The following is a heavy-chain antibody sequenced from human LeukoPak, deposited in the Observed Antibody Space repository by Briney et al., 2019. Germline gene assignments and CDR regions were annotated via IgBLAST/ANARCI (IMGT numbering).Heavy chain of an antibody. CDR2: FDPEDGET. D-gene: IGHD4-11*01. J-gene: IGHJ4*02. V-gene: IGHV1-24*01. Sequence: ASVKVSCKVSGYTLTELSMHWVRQAPGKGLEWMGGFDPEDGETIYAQKFQGRVTMTEDTSTDTAYMELSSLRSEDTAVYYCATDLFDRYSNPPFDYWGQGTLVTVSS. CDR3: ATDLFDRYSNPPFDY. CDR1: GYTLTELS.